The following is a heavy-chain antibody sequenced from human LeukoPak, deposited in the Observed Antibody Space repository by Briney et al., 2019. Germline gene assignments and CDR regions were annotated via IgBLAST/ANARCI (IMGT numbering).Heavy chain of an antibody. CDR3: AYSLAAAGKFSWFDP. CDR2: IIPIFGTA. V-gene: IGHV1-69*06. J-gene: IGHJ5*02. CDR1: GGTFSSYA. Sequence: GSSVKVSCKASGGTFSSYAISWVRQAPGQGLEWMGGIIPIFGTANYAQKFQGRVTITADKSTSTAYMELSSLRSEDTAVYYCAYSLAAAGKFSWFDPWGQGTLVTVSS. D-gene: IGHD6-13*01.